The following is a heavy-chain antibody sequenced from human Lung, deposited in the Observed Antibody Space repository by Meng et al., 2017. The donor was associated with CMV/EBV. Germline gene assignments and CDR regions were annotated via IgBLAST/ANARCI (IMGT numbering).Heavy chain of an antibody. CDR3: AKDPGGAAIRFWFDP. Sequence: GGSXRLXCAASGFTFSSYWMHWVRQAPGKGLVWVSRINSDGSSTSYADSVKGRFTISRDNSKNTLYLQMNSLRAEDTAVYYCAKDPGGAAIRFWFDPWGQGXLVTFSS. V-gene: IGHV3-74*01. CDR2: INSDGSST. CDR1: GFTFSSYW. D-gene: IGHD2-2*02. J-gene: IGHJ5*02.